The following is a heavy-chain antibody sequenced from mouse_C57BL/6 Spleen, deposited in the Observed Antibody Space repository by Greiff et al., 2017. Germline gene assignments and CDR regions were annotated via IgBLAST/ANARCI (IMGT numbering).Heavy chain of an antibody. CDR1: GYTFTEYT. CDR3: ARHEDLYGSSPFAY. Sequence: QVQLKESGAELVKPGASVKLSCKASGYTFTEYTIHWVKQRSGQGLEWIGWFYPGSGSIKYNEKFKDKATLAADKSSSTVYMELSRLTSEDSAVXFCARHEDLYGSSPFAYWGQGTLVTVAA. D-gene: IGHD1-1*01. CDR2: FYPGSGSI. J-gene: IGHJ3*01. V-gene: IGHV1-62-2*01.